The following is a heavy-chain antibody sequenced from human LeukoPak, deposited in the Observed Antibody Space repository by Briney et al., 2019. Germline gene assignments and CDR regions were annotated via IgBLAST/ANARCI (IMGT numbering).Heavy chain of an antibody. CDR1: GGSISSYY. CDR2: IYTSGST. CDR3: ARVIGYSYGKAPGYLDY. V-gene: IGHV4-4*07. J-gene: IGHJ4*02. D-gene: IGHD5-18*01. Sequence: SETLSLTCIVSGGSISSYYWSWIRQPAGKGLEWIGRIYTSGSTNYNPSLKSRVTMSVDTSKNQFSLKLSSVTAADTAVYYCARVIGYSYGKAPGYLDYWGQGTLVTVSS.